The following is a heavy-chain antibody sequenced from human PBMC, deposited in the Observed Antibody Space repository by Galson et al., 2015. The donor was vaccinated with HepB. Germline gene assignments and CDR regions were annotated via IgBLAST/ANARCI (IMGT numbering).Heavy chain of an antibody. CDR2: ISAYNGNT. CDR1: GYTFTSYG. Sequence: SVKVSCKASGYTFTSYGISWVRQAPGQGLEWMGWISAYNGNTNYAQKLQGRVTMTTDTSTSTAYMELRSLRSDDTAVYYCARDGVNYDFWSGSPYDAFDIWGQGTMVTVSS. D-gene: IGHD3-3*01. CDR3: ARDGVNYDFWSGSPYDAFDI. J-gene: IGHJ3*02. V-gene: IGHV1-18*01.